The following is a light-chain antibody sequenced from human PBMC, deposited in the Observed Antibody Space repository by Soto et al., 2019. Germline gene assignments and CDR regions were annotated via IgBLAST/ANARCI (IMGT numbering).Light chain of an antibody. CDR2: DVN. V-gene: IGLV2-14*03. CDR3: TSWTTSTTMT. Sequence: QSVLTQPASVSGSPGQSITISCTGTSSDIGAYNYVSWYQQHPGKAPKLMIYDVNIRPSGVSNRFSGSKSGNTASLTISGLQAEDEADYYCTSWTTSTTMTFGGGTKLTVL. CDR1: SSDIGAYNY. J-gene: IGLJ2*01.